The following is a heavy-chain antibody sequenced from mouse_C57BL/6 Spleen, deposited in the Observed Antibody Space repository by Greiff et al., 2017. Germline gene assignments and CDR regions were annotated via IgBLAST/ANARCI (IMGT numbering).Heavy chain of an antibody. CDR3: TKTAQG. CDR2: IDPENGDT. J-gene: IGHJ2*01. V-gene: IGHV14-4*01. CDR1: GFNIKDDY. Sequence: EVKVVESGAELVRPGASVKLSCTASGFNIKDDYMHWVKQRPEQGLEWIGWIDPENGDTEYASKFQGKATITADTSSNTAYLQLSSLTSEDTAVYYCTKTAQGWGQGTTLTVSS. D-gene: IGHD3-2*02.